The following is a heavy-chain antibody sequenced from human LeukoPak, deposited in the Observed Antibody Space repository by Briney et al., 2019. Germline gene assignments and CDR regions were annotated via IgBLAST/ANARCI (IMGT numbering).Heavy chain of an antibody. CDR1: GYTFTCYY. Sequence: ASVKVSCKASGYTFTCYYMHWVRQAPGQGLEWMGWINPNSGGTNYAQKFQGRVTMTRDTSISTAYMELSRLRSDDTAVYYCARDIKSGDCSSTSCPQGFDYWGQGTLVTVSS. V-gene: IGHV1-2*02. CDR2: INPNSGGT. CDR3: ARDIKSGDCSSTSCPQGFDY. J-gene: IGHJ4*02. D-gene: IGHD2-2*03.